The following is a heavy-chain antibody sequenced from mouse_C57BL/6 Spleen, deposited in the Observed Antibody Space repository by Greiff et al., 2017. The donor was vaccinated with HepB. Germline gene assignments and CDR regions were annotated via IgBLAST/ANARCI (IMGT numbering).Heavy chain of an antibody. Sequence: QVQLQQPGAELVRPGSSVKLSCKASGYTFTSYWMHWVKQRPIQGLEWIGNIDPSDSETHYNQKFKDKATLTVDKSSSTAYMQLSSLTSEDSAVYYCARRWDYAMDDWGQGTSVTVSS. CDR2: IDPSDSET. D-gene: IGHD4-1*01. J-gene: IGHJ4*01. V-gene: IGHV1-52*01. CDR1: GYTFTSYW. CDR3: ARRWDYAMDD.